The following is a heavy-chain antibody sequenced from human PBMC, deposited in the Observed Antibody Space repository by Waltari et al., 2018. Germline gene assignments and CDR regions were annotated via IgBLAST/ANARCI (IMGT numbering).Heavy chain of an antibody. J-gene: IGHJ4*02. CDR1: ALSFSNAW. Sequence: EVQLVESGGGLLKPGGTLRLSCAASALSFSNAWMSWVRQAPGTGLEWVGRIKSKTDDWTTDYAPPVKGRLPISRDVSKNTLYLHMNSLKTEDTAVYYCTTLSLGYWGQGTLVTVSS. CDR2: IKSKTDDWTT. V-gene: IGHV3-15*01. CDR3: TTLSLGY.